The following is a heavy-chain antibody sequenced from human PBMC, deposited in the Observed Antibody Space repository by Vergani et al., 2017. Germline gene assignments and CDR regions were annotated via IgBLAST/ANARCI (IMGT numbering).Heavy chain of an antibody. CDR1: GASIRSSNYY. CDR2: IYYSGST. J-gene: IGHJ5*02. Sequence: QLQLQESGPGLVKPSATLSLTCSVSGASIRSSNYYWGWIRQPPGKGLEWMASIYYSGSTYYNPSLKSRVTISVDTSKNQFSLKLSSVTAADTAVYFCARHSTVEWLVKLGWIDPLGQGILVTVSS. D-gene: IGHD6-19*01. CDR3: ARHSTVEWLVKLGWIDP. V-gene: IGHV4-39*01.